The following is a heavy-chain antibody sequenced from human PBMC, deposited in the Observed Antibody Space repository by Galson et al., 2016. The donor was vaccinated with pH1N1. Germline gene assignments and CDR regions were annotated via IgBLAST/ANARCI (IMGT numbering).Heavy chain of an antibody. V-gene: IGHV3-74*01. D-gene: IGHD7-27*01. J-gene: IGHJ4*02. CDR1: GFTFSSFW. CDR3: ARVRLILPGDPTGYFDL. Sequence: SLRLSCAASGFTFSSFWMHWVRQVPGKGLVWVSRISTEGSSVSYADSVKGRFTISRDNARSTLYLEMNSLTAEDTALYYCARVRLILPGDPTGYFDLWGQGILVAVSA. CDR2: ISTEGSSV.